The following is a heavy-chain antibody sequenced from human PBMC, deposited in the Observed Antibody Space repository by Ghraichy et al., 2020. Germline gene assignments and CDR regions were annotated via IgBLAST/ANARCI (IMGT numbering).Heavy chain of an antibody. CDR1: GFTFSSYS. V-gene: IGHV3-48*02. CDR3: ARASRVVRFYYYDGMDV. D-gene: IGHD4-23*01. Sequence: GGPRLSCVGSGFTFSSYSMNWVRQSPGKGLERVSYITSSSRTIFYADSVKGRFTISRDNAQDSLYLQMNSLRDEDTAVYYCARASRVVRFYYYDGMDVWGQGTTVTVSS. CDR2: ITSSSRTI. J-gene: IGHJ6*02.